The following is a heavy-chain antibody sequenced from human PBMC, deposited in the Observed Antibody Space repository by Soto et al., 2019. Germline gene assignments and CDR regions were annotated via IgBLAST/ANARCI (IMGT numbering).Heavy chain of an antibody. CDR2: VIPIIGEG. CDR1: GGTFSSQT. Sequence: SVKVSCKVSGGTFSSQTINWVRQVPGQGLEWMGSVIPIIGEGKYAQSFLGRVTITRDTSASTAYMELSSLRSEDTAVYYCARDSSSSGELDYWGQGTLVTVSS. D-gene: IGHD6-6*01. CDR3: ARDSSSSGELDY. J-gene: IGHJ4*02. V-gene: IGHV1-69*08.